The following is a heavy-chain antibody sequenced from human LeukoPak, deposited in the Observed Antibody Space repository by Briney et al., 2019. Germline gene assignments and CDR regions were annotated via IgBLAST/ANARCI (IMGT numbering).Heavy chain of an antibody. V-gene: IGHV3-21*01. Sequence: PGGSLRLSCAASGFTFSSYSMNWVRQAPGKGLEWVSSISSSSSYIYYADSVKGRFTISRDNAKNSLYLQMNSLRAEDTAVYYCARDYEYSSGWYEGEDYWGQGTLVTVS. CDR3: ARDYEYSSGWYEGEDY. D-gene: IGHD6-19*01. CDR1: GFTFSSYS. CDR2: ISSSSSYI. J-gene: IGHJ4*02.